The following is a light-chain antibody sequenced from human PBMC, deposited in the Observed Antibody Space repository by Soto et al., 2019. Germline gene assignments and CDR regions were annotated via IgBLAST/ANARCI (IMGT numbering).Light chain of an antibody. Sequence: SSELTQPPSVSVSPGQTASITCSGDKLGDKYACWYQQKPGQSPVLVIYQDSKRPSGIPERFSGSNSGNTATLTISGTQAMDEADYYCQAWDSKVFGTGTKVTVL. J-gene: IGLJ1*01. CDR3: QAWDSKV. CDR2: QDS. CDR1: KLGDKY. V-gene: IGLV3-1*01.